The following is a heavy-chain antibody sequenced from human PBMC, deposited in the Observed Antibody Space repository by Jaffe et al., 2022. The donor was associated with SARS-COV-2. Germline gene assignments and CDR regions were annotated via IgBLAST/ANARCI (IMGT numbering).Heavy chain of an antibody. D-gene: IGHD2-2*01. J-gene: IGHJ4*02. Sequence: EVQLVESGGGLVQPGRSLRLSCAASGFTLGNYAMHWVRQAPGKGLEWVSGINWNSGSIGYADSVKGRFTISRDNAKNSLYLQTSSLKTEDTALYYCAKEVGTTAGGRLEYWGQGTLVTVSS. CDR3: AKEVGTTAGGRLEY. CDR1: GFTLGNYA. V-gene: IGHV3-9*01. CDR2: INWNSGSI.